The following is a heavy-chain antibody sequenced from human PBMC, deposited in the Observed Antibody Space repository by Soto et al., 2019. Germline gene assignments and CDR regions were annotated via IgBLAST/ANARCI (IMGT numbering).Heavy chain of an antibody. J-gene: IGHJ6*02. V-gene: IGHV1-3*01. D-gene: IGHD1-26*01. CDR1: GYTFTSYA. CDR2: INAGNGNT. CDR3: ARAGELLKSFDYYYYGMDV. Sequence: ASVKVSCKASGYTFTSYAMRWVRQAPGQRLEWMGWINAGNGNTKYSQKFQGRVTITRDTSASTAYMKLSSLRSEDTAVYYCARAGELLKSFDYYYYGMDVWGQGTTVTVSS.